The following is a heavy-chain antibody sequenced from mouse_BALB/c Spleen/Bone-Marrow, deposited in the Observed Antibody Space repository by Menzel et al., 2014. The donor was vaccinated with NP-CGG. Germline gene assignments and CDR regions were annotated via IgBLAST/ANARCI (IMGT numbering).Heavy chain of an antibody. Sequence: VQMQQSGAELVKPGASVKLSCTASGFNIKDTYMHWVKQRPEQGLEWIGRIDPANGNTKYDPKFQGKATITADTSSNTAYLQLSSLTSEDTAVYYCARWEYYAMDYWGQGTSVTVSS. J-gene: IGHJ4*01. CDR3: ARWEYYAMDY. D-gene: IGHD4-1*01. V-gene: IGHV14-3*02. CDR1: GFNIKDTY. CDR2: IDPANGNT.